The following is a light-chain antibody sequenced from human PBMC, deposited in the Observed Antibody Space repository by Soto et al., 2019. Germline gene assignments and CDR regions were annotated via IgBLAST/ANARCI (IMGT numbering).Light chain of an antibody. Sequence: DVVMTQSPLSLPVTLGQPAAISCRSSQSLVYSDGNTYVSWFHLRPGQSPRRLIYKVSNRDSGVPDRFSGSGSRIDFTLNISRVEADDAGVYYCMQATHWPPFPLTFGGGTKVEIK. V-gene: IGKV2-30*01. J-gene: IGKJ4*01. CDR2: KVS. CDR3: MQATHWPPFPLT. CDR1: QSLVYSDGNTY.